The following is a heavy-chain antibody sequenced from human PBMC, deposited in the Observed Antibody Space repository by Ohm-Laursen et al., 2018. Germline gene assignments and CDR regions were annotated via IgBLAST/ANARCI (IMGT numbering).Heavy chain of an antibody. Sequence: SLRLSCTASGFTFDDHYMDWVRQAPGKGLELVARSRDKANSYTTAYVASVEGRFSISRDDSENSLYLQMNSLKTEDTAVYYCARTRNFQPYDVWGQGTMVIVSS. J-gene: IGHJ3*01. D-gene: IGHD2/OR15-2a*01. V-gene: IGHV3-72*01. CDR1: GFTFDDHY. CDR2: SRDKANSYTT. CDR3: ARTRNFQPYDV.